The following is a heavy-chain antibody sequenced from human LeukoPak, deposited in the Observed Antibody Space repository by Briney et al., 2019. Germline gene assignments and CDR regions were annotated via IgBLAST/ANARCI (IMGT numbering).Heavy chain of an antibody. CDR2: IYYGGST. V-gene: IGHV4-59*01. Sequence: SETLSLTCTVSGGSISSYYWSWIRQPPGKGLEWIGYIYYGGSTNYNPSLKSRVTISVDTSKNQFSLKLSFVTAADTAVYYCARLRGSVVVPAAIQTNWFDPWGQGTLVTVSS. CDR1: GGSISSYY. D-gene: IGHD2-2*01. CDR3: ARLRGSVVVPAAIQTNWFDP. J-gene: IGHJ5*02.